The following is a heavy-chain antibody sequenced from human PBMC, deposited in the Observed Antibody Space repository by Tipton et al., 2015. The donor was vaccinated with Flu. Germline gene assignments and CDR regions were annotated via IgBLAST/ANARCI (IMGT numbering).Heavy chain of an antibody. CDR3: AKLVYFDSSGYYRYYFDY. V-gene: IGHV4-38-2*02. CDR2: IHHAGST. D-gene: IGHD3-22*01. Sequence: TLSLTCTVSGDSIRSAYYWGWIRQPPGKGLEWIGNIHHAGSTYYNPSLKSRLTISVDTSKNQFSLRLTSVTAADTAVYYCAKLVYFDSSGYYRYYFDYWGQGTLVTVST. J-gene: IGHJ4*02. CDR1: GDSIRSAYY.